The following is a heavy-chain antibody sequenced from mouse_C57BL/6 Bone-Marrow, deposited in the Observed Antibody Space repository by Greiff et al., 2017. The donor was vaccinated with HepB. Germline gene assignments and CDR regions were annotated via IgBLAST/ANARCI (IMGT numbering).Heavy chain of an antibody. J-gene: IGHJ2*01. CDR3: IYGSSGYFDY. CDR2: IRLKSDNYAT. D-gene: IGHD1-1*01. V-gene: IGHV6-3*01. CDR1: GFTFSNYW. Sequence: EVKVEESGGGLVQPGGSMKLSCVASGFTFSNYWMNWVRQSPEKGLEWVAQIRLKSDNYATHYAESVKGRFTISRDVSKSSVYLQMNNLRAEDTGIYYCIYGSSGYFDYWGQGTTLTVSS.